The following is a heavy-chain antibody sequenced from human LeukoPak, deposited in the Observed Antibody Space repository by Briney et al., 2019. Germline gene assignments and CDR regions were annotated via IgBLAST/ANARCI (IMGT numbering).Heavy chain of an antibody. D-gene: IGHD2-2*01. CDR3: ARIGYCSSTSCFPFDY. CDR1: GSRFTSYW. CDR2: IYPGDSDT. Sequence: GASLKISCKGSGSRFTSYWIGWVRQMPGKGLEWMGIIYPGDSDTRYSPSFQGQVTISADKSISTAYLQWSSLKASDTAMYYCARIGYCSSTSCFPFDYWGQGTLVTVSS. V-gene: IGHV5-51*01. J-gene: IGHJ4*02.